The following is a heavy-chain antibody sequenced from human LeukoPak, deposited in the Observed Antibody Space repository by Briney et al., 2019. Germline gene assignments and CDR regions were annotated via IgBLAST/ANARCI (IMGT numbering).Heavy chain of an antibody. D-gene: IGHD5-12*01. CDR1: GFTFSSYS. CDR3: ARDYEVY. V-gene: IGHV3-21*01. CDR2: ISSSSSYI. J-gene: IGHJ4*02. Sequence: PGESLRLSCAASGFTFSSYSMNWVRQAPGKGLEWVSSISSSSSYIYYGDSVKGRFTISRDNAKDSLYLQMNSLRAEDTAVYYCARDYEVYWGQGTLVTVSS.